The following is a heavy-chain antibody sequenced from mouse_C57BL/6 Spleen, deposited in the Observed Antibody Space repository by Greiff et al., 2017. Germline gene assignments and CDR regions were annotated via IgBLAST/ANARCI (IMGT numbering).Heavy chain of an antibody. CDR2: INPSSGYT. V-gene: IGHV1-4*01. J-gene: IGHJ4*01. CDR1: GYTFTSYT. Sequence: QVQLQQSGAELARPGASVKMSCKASGYTFTSYTMHWVKQRPGQGLEWIGYINPSSGYTKYNQKFKDKATLTADKSSSTAYMQLSSLTSEDSAVYYCARDDYGDYAMDYWGQGTSGTVSS. D-gene: IGHD2-4*01. CDR3: ARDDYGDYAMDY.